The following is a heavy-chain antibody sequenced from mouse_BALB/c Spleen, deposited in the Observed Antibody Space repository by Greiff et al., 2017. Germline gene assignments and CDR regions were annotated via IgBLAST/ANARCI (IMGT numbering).Heavy chain of an antibody. Sequence: QVQLKQSGPGLVAPSQSLSITCTVSGFSLTGYGVNWVRQPPGKGLEWLGMIWGDGSTDYNSALKSRLSISKDNSKSQVFLKMNSLQTDDTARYYCAREGASSDYDYHGYAMDYWGQGTSVTVSS. V-gene: IGHV2-6-7*01. CDR3: AREGASSDYDYHGYAMDY. J-gene: IGHJ4*01. CDR1: GFSLTGYG. D-gene: IGHD2-4*01. CDR2: IWGDGST.